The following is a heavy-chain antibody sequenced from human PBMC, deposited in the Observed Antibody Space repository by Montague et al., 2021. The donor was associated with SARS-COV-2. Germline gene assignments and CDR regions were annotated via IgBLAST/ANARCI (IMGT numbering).Heavy chain of an antibody. Sequence: TLSLTCTVSGGSISSGGYYWIWIRQHPGKGLEWIRYIYYSGSTYYNPSLKSRVTISVYTAKNQFSLKLSSVTAADTALYYCARARITMIVVVNAFDIWGQGTMVTVSS. D-gene: IGHD3-22*01. CDR1: GGSISSGGYY. J-gene: IGHJ3*02. V-gene: IGHV4-31*03. CDR3: ARARITMIVVVNAFDI. CDR2: IYYSGST.